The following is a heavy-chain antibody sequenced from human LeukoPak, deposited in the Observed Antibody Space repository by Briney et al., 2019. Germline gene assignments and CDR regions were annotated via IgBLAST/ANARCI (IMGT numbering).Heavy chain of an antibody. CDR1: GGSISSYY. V-gene: IGHV4-59*13. D-gene: IGHD3-10*01. J-gene: IGHJ5*02. CDR3: ARKYGSGSYHGFDP. CDR2: IYYSGST. Sequence: SETLSLTCSVSGGSISSYYWSWIRQPPGKGLDWIGYIYYSGSTNYNPSLSSRVTISVDTSKNQFSLKLSSVTAADTAVYYCARKYGSGSYHGFDPWGQGSLVIVSS.